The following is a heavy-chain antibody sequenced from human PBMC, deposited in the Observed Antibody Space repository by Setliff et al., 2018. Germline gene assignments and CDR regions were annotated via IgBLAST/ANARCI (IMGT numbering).Heavy chain of an antibody. CDR3: ARGSRFGTIVYKGDYYMDV. V-gene: IGHV7-4-1*02. J-gene: IGHJ6*03. D-gene: IGHD3-10*01. Sequence: ASVKVSCKASGYTFTNYAMTWMRQAPGQGLEYMGWINTNTGNPIYAQGFTGRFVFSLDTSVSTAYLQISSLKPEDTAVYYCARGSRFGTIVYKGDYYMDVWGKGTTVTVSS. CDR2: INTNTGNP. CDR1: GYTFTNYA.